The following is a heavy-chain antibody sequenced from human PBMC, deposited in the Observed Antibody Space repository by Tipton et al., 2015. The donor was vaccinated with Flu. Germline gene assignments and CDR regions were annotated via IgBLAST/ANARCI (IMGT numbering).Heavy chain of an antibody. D-gene: IGHD3-10*02. CDR1: GVSISSYY. V-gene: IGHV4-4*07. CDR2: IDTSGGT. J-gene: IGHJ4*02. CDR3: ARLSYYDVDLKNFYFDH. Sequence: TLSLTCTVSGVSISSYYWSWIRQSAGKGLEWIGRIDTSGGTNYNPSLKSRVTISVDTSKNQFSLKLRSVTAADTAVYYCARLSYYDVDLKNFYFDHWGQGVLVTVSS.